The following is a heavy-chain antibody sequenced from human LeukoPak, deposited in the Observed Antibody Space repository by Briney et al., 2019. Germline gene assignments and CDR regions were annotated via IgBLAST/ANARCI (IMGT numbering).Heavy chain of an antibody. V-gene: IGHV3-64*01. D-gene: IGHD6-19*01. CDR1: GFTFSSYA. CDR3: AKGHCSGCPADY. Sequence: PGGSLRLSCAASGFTFSSYAMHWVRQAPGKGLEYVSAISSNGGSTYYANSVKGRFTISRDNSKNTLYLQMGSLRAEDTAVYYCAKGHCSGCPADYWGQGTLVTVSS. J-gene: IGHJ4*02. CDR2: ISSNGGST.